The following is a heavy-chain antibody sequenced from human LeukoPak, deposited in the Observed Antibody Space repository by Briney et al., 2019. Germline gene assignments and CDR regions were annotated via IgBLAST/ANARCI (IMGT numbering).Heavy chain of an antibody. CDR2: ISADGANT. D-gene: IGHD3-22*01. CDR1: AFTFSSHA. Sequence: GGSLRLSCAASAFTFSSHAMSWVRQTPGKRLEWVSGISADGANTLYADSVKGRFTISRDNSKSTLYLHMRSLRAEDAAMYFCVYYDSSGYYYGRLRYWGQGTPVTVSS. V-gene: IGHV3-23*01. CDR3: VYYDSSGYYYGRLRY. J-gene: IGHJ4*02.